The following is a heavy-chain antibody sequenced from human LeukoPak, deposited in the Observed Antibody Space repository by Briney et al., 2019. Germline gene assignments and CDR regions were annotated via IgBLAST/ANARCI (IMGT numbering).Heavy chain of an antibody. V-gene: IGHV4-31*03. Sequence: SQTLSLTCTVSGGSISSGGYYWSWIRQHPGKGLEWLGYIYYSGSTYYNPSLKSRVTISVDTSKNQFSMKLSSVTAAATAVYYCARAGYYDSSGPLLGAFDYWGQGTLVTVSS. D-gene: IGHD3-22*01. CDR3: ARAGYYDSSGPLLGAFDY. CDR1: GGSISSGGYY. J-gene: IGHJ4*02. CDR2: IYYSGST.